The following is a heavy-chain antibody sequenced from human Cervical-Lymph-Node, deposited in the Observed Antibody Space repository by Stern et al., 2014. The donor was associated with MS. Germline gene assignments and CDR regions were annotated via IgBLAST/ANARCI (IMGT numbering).Heavy chain of an antibody. V-gene: IGHV5-51*01. Sequence: VQLVQSGAEVKKPGESLKISCKLSGYSFTIYYIAWVRQMPGKGLEWMGVIDHYDADTTSSPSFQGQVTISADKSITTAYLQWSSLRASDTAMYYCARHVQGFDYWGQGTLVTVSS. CDR1: GYSFTIYY. CDR3: ARHVQGFDY. CDR2: IDHYDADT. J-gene: IGHJ4*02.